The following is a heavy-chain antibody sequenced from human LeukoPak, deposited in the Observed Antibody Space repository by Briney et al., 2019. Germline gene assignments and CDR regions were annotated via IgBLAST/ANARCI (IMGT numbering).Heavy chain of an antibody. CDR1: GYSISSGYY. V-gene: IGHV4-38-2*02. CDR2: VYYSGSI. J-gene: IGHJ2*01. Sequence: PSETLSLTCTVSGYSISSGYYWGWIRQPPGQGLEWIGYVYYSGSINYNPSLKSRVTISVDTSKNQFSLKLSSVTAADTAVYYCARHRSYYYGLGSPDWYFDLWGRGTLVTVSS. CDR3: ARHRSYYYGLGSPDWYFDL. D-gene: IGHD3-10*01.